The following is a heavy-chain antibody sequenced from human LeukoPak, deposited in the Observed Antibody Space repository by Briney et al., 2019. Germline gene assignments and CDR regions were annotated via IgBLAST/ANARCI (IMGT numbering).Heavy chain of an antibody. CDR3: ARDIGSGDTAMVDPDY. D-gene: IGHD5-18*01. V-gene: IGHV1-24*01. Sequence: GASVKVSCKVSGYTLTELSMHWVRQAPGKGLEWMGGFDPEDGETIYAQKFQGRVTMTRDTSISTAYMELSRLRSDDTAVYYCARDIGSGDTAMVDPDYWGQGTLVTVSS. J-gene: IGHJ4*02. CDR1: GYTLTELS. CDR2: FDPEDGET.